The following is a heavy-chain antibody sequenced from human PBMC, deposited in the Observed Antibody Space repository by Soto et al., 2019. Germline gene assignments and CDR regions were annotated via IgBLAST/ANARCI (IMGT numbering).Heavy chain of an antibody. J-gene: IGHJ4*03. V-gene: IGHV4-30-2*01. CDR2: IYHSGST. D-gene: IGHD7-27*01. CDR3: ARDTGLAPTVWGY. CDR1: GGSINSAGYS. Sequence: QLQLQESGSGLVKPSQTLSLTCAVSGGSINSAGYSWSWIRQPPGKGLEWIGYIYHSGSTHYNPSLRGRLTISIDTSKNQFSLRLISVTAADTALYYCARDTGLAPTVWGYWGHGTQVTVSS.